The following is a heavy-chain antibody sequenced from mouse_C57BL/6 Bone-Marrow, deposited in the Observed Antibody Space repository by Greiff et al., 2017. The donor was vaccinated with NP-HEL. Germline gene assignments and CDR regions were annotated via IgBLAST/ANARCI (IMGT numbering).Heavy chain of an antibody. J-gene: IGHJ3*01. CDR3: ARFPAQASAWFAY. CDR1: GYTFTSYW. CDR2: IDPSASYT. D-gene: IGHD3-2*02. Sequence: QVQLQQPGAELVRPGTSVKLSCTASGYTFTSYWMHWVKQRPGQGLEWIGVIDPSASYTNYHQKLKGKATLSVDTSYSIAYMQLSSLTSEDSAVYYCARFPAQASAWFAYWGQGTLVTVSA. V-gene: IGHV1-59*01.